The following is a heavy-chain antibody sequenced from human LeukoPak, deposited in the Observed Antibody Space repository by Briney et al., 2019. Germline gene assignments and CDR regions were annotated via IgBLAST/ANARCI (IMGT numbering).Heavy chain of an antibody. J-gene: IGHJ6*03. CDR3: ARGSVVVISNYYYYYMDV. D-gene: IGHD3-22*01. Sequence: SAPLSLTCAVYGGSFSGYYWSWIRQPPGKGLEWIGEINHSGSTNYNPSLKSRVTMSVDTSKNQFSLKLSSVTAADTAVYYCARGSVVVISNYYYYYMDVWGKGTTVTVSS. CDR1: GGSFSGYY. V-gene: IGHV4-34*01. CDR2: INHSGST.